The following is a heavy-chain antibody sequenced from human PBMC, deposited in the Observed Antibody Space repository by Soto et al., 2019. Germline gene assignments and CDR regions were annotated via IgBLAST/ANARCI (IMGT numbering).Heavy chain of an antibody. D-gene: IGHD4-17*01. CDR1: GFNFSSYG. CDR3: AKDPSYGDYEDYFDY. J-gene: IGHJ4*02. Sequence: QVQLVESGGGVVQPGRSLRLSCAASGFNFSSYGMHWVRQAPGKGLEWVAVISYDGSNKYYADSVKGRFTISRDNSKNTLYLQMNSLRAEDTAVYYCAKDPSYGDYEDYFDYWGQGTLVTVSS. V-gene: IGHV3-30*18. CDR2: ISYDGSNK.